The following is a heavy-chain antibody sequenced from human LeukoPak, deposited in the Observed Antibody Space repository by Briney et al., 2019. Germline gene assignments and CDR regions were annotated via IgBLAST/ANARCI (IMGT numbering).Heavy chain of an antibody. CDR2: IYYSGST. J-gene: IGHJ5*02. CDR3: ARPGVSDWFDP. CDR1: GGSISGSSYY. Sequence: SETLSLTCTVSGGSISGSSYYWGWIRQPPGKGLEWIGSIYYSGSTYYNPSLKSRVTISVDTSKNQFSLKLSSVTAADTAVYYCARPGVSDWFDPWGQGTLVTVSS. D-gene: IGHD2-8*01. V-gene: IGHV4-39*01.